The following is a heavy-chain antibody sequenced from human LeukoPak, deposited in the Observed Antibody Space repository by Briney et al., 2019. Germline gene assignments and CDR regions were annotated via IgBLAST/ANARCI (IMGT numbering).Heavy chain of an antibody. CDR3: ARLYSNYARYYYYYGMDV. D-gene: IGHD4-11*01. J-gene: IGHJ6*02. Sequence: SVKVSCKASGGTFSSFAISWVRQAPGQGLEWMGGIIPIFGTANYAQKFQGRVTITADESTSTAYMELSSLRSEDTAVYYCARLYSNYARYYYYYGMDVWGQGTTVTVSS. CDR2: IIPIFGTA. CDR1: GGTFSSFA. V-gene: IGHV1-69*13.